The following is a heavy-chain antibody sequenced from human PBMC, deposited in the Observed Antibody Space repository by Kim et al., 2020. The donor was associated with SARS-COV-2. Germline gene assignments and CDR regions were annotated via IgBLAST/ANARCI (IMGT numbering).Heavy chain of an antibody. D-gene: IGHD3-22*01. J-gene: IGHJ4*02. CDR1: GFTFGDYG. Sequence: GGSLRLSCTASGFTFGDYGMSWFRQAPGKGREWVGFIRSKAYGGTTEYAASVKGRFTISRDDSKSIAYLQMNSLKTEDTAVYYCTRDWGPYYYDSSGYYYVGYWGQGTLVTVSS. CDR2: IRSKAYGGTT. CDR3: TRDWGPYYYDSSGYYYVGY. V-gene: IGHV3-49*03.